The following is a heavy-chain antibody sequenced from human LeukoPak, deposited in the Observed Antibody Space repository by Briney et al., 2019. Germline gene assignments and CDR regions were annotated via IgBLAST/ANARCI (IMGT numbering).Heavy chain of an antibody. J-gene: IGHJ6*02. CDR3: AREPLDYYYGMDV. CDR1: GGSISSYY. CDR2: IYYSGRT. Sequence: SETLSLTCTVSGGSISSYYWSWIRQPPGKGLEWIGYIYYSGRTNYNPSLKSRVTISVDTSKNQFSLKLSSVTAADTAVYYCAREPLDYYYGMDVWGQGATVTVSS. V-gene: IGHV4-59*01.